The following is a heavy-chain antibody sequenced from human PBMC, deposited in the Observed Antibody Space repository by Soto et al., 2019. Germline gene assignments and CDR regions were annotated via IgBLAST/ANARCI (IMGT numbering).Heavy chain of an antibody. Sequence: EVQLVESGGGLVKPGGSLRLSCAASGFTFNTYTMNWVRQAPGKGLEWVSSISSRSIYIYYADSVTGRFTISRDDARNSLYLQMSILSAEDTAVYYCAREEVSRPNTYHGLDVWGQGTTVTVSS. V-gene: IGHV3-21*01. CDR3: AREEVSRPNTYHGLDV. CDR2: ISSRSIYI. J-gene: IGHJ6*02. CDR1: GFTFNTYT.